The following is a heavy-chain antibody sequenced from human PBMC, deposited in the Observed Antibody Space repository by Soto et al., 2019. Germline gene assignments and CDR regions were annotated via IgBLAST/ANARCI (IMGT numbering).Heavy chain of an antibody. CDR3: ARHELSYNYGMDV. V-gene: IGHV3-7*01. CDR2: IKEDGSDK. J-gene: IGHJ6*02. Sequence: LRLSCAASVFTFNTYWMTWVRQAPGKGLEWVANIKEDGSDKYYVDSVKGRFTISRDNARNSLYLQMNSLRAEDTAVYYCARHELSYNYGMDVWGQGTTVTVSS. CDR1: VFTFNTYW. D-gene: IGHD1-7*01.